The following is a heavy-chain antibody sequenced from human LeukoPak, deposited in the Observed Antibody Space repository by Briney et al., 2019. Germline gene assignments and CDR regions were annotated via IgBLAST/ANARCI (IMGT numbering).Heavy chain of an antibody. V-gene: IGHV3-33*06. J-gene: IGHJ1*01. CDR3: AKDAQRGFDYSNSLQN. D-gene: IGHD4-11*01. CDR2: IWSDGSDK. CDR1: GFTFSHYG. Sequence: GGSLRLSCAASGFTFSHYGMHWVRQTPGAGLEWVAVIWSDGSDKYYAKSVKGRFTISRDNSKNSLFLQMNSLRAEDTAVYYCAKDAQRGFDYSNSLQNWGQGIMVTVSS.